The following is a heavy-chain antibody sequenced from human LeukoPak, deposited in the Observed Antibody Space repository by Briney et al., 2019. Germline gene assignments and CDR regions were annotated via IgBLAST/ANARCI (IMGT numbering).Heavy chain of an antibody. V-gene: IGHV3-30-3*01. CDR1: GFTFTTYP. D-gene: IGHD2/OR15-2a*01. J-gene: IGHJ6*04. CDR3: AKPLSNSKYAYYNNGLDV. Sequence: GGSLRLSCAASGFTFTTYPIHWVRQAPGKGLEWVAIISYDGSDKYYADSVRGRFTISRDNSRNTLDLQMNSLRPDDTAVYYCAKPLSNSKYAYYNNGLDVWGKGTTVTVSS. CDR2: ISYDGSDK.